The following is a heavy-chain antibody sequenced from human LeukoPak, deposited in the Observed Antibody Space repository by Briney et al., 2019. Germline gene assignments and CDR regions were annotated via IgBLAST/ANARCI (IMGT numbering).Heavy chain of an antibody. CDR2: IKQNGSEK. Sequence: PGGSLRLSCAASGFTFSSYWMSWVRQAPGKGLELVANIKQNGSEKYYVDSVKGRFTISRDNAKNSLYLQMNSLRAEDTAVYYCARAQSGSYYWYYYYYMDVWGKGTTVTVSS. D-gene: IGHD1-26*01. CDR1: GFTFSSYW. J-gene: IGHJ6*03. CDR3: ARAQSGSYYWYYYYYMDV. V-gene: IGHV3-7*01.